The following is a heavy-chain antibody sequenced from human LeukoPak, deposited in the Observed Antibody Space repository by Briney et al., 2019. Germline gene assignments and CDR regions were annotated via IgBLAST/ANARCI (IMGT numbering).Heavy chain of an antibody. V-gene: IGHV4-39*07. Sequence: SETLSLTCTVSGGSISSSSYYWGWIRQPPGKGLEWIGSIYYSGSTYYNPSLKSRVTISVDTSKNQFSLKLSSVTAADTAVYYCARDLRTPSPYYYGSGSSSKYYFDYWGQGTLVTVSS. CDR2: IYYSGST. J-gene: IGHJ4*02. CDR1: GGSISSSSYY. D-gene: IGHD3-10*01. CDR3: ARDLRTPSPYYYGSGSSSKYYFDY.